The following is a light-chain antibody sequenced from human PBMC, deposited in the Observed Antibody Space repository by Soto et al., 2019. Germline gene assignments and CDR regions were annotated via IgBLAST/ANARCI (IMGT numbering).Light chain of an antibody. CDR3: SAYSTDSTPWV. J-gene: IGLJ3*02. V-gene: IGLV2-14*01. CDR1: SSDIGSYNY. CDR2: EVS. Sequence: QSALTQPASVSGSPGQSITISCTGTSSDIGSYNYVSWYQPHPGKAPKLMIYEVSQRPSGISNRFSGSKSGNTASLTISGLQAEDDSLYYCSAYSTDSTPWVFGGGTKLTVL.